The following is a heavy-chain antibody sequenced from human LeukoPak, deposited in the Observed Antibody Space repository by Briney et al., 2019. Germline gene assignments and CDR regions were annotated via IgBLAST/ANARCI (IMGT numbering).Heavy chain of an antibody. CDR1: GGSISSYY. D-gene: IGHD6-19*01. CDR2: IYYSGST. V-gene: IGHV4-59*01. J-gene: IGHJ4*02. CDR3: ARGSSGWYFDY. Sequence: SETLSLTCTVSGGSISSYYWSWIRQPPGKGLEWIGYIYYSGSTNYNPSLKSRVTISVDTSKNQFSLKLSSVTAADTAVYYCARGSSGWYFDYWGQGTLVTVSS.